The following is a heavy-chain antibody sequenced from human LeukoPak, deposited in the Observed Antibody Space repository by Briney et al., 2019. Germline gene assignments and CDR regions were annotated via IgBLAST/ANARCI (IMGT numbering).Heavy chain of an antibody. J-gene: IGHJ4*02. D-gene: IGHD6-19*01. CDR1: GFTFSSYS. CDR2: ISSSSSYI. CDR3: ARDISSRVAGTV. Sequence: PGGSLRLSCAASGFTFSSYSMNWVRQAPGKGLEWVSSISSSSSYIYYADSVKGRFTISRDNAKNSLYLQMNSLRAEDTAVYYCARDISSRVAGTVWGQGTLATVSS. V-gene: IGHV3-21*01.